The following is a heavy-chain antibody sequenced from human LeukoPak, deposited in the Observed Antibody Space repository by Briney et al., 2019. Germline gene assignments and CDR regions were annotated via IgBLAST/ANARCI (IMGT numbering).Heavy chain of an antibody. D-gene: IGHD4-11*01. CDR3: AREGPTTVTTFNWFDP. Sequence: SETLSLTRTVSGGSLNHYYWSWIRQPPGKGLEWIGYIYHSGSTNYNPSLKSRVTISLDTSKNQFSLKLGSVTAADTAVYYCAREGPTTVTTFNWFDPWGQGTLVTVSS. CDR2: IYHSGST. V-gene: IGHV4-59*01. CDR1: GGSLNHYY. J-gene: IGHJ5*02.